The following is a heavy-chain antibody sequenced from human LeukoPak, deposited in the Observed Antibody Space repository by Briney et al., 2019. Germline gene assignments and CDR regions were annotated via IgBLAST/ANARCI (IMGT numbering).Heavy chain of an antibody. CDR1: GFTFSSYA. Sequence: PGASLRLSCAASGFTFSSYAMSWVRQAPGKGLDWVSAISGSGGSTYYADSVKGRFTISRDNSKNTLYLQMNSLRAEDTAVYYCAKGGYCSSTSCYSSSDYWGQGTLVTVSS. CDR2: ISGSGGST. D-gene: IGHD2-2*01. CDR3: AKGGYCSSTSCYSSSDY. V-gene: IGHV3-23*01. J-gene: IGHJ4*02.